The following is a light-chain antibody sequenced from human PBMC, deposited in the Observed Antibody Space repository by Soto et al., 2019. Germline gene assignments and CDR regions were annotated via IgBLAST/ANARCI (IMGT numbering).Light chain of an antibody. CDR3: QQYNSYSLT. CDR1: QSISSR. Sequence: DIPMTQSPSTLSASVGDRVTITCRASQSISSRLAWYQQKPGKAPKILIYDASNLESGVPSRFSGSGSGTEFTLTISSLQADDLATYYCQQYNSYSLTFGGGTKVEIQ. J-gene: IGKJ4*01. V-gene: IGKV1-5*01. CDR2: DAS.